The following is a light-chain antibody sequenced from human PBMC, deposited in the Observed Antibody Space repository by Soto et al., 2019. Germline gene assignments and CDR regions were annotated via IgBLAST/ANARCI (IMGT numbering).Light chain of an antibody. Sequence: QSVLTQPASVSGSPGQSITISCTGTSSDVGGFNYVSWYQHHPGKAPKLMIYGVSNRPSGVSNRFSGSKSGNTASLTISGLQAEDEADYYCSLCTSSSTLEFGGGTKVTVL. CDR3: SLCTSSSTLE. J-gene: IGLJ3*02. CDR1: SSDVGGFNY. V-gene: IGLV2-14*03. CDR2: GVS.